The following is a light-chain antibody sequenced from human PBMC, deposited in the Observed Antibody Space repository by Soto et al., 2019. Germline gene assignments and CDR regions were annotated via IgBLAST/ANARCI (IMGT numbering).Light chain of an antibody. CDR2: EDT. CDR1: SSDVGSYNL. V-gene: IGLV2-23*01. J-gene: IGLJ2*01. Sequence: QSALTQPASVSGSPGQSITISCTGTSSDVGSYNLVSWYQQHPGKAPKLMIYEDTKRPSGVSNRFSGSKPGNTASLTISGLQAEDETDYYCCSYAGSGTLIFGGGTKVTVL. CDR3: CSYAGSGTLI.